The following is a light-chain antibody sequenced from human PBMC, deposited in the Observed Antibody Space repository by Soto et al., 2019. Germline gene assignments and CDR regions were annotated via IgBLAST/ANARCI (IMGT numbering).Light chain of an antibody. V-gene: IGKV3-20*01. CDR1: QSVAGNY. J-gene: IGKJ4*01. CDR2: GAS. Sequence: IVLTQSPGTLSLSPGERATLSCRASQSVAGNYVAWYQQKPGQGPRLLMFGASIRGTGIPDRFSGSASGTDFTLTISRLEPEDFAVYFCQQYGNSPLTFGGGTKVEIK. CDR3: QQYGNSPLT.